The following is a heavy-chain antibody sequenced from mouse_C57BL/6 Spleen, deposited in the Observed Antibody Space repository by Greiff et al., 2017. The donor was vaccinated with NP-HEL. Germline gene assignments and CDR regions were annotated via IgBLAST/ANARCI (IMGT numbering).Heavy chain of an antibody. CDR1: GYTFTSYW. CDR3: ARNNYSKGGFAY. D-gene: IGHD2-5*01. CDR2: IYPGSGST. J-gene: IGHJ3*01. Sequence: QVQLQQPGAELVKPGASVKMSCKASGYTFTSYWITWVKQRPGQGLEWIGDIYPGSGSTNYNEKFKSKATLTVDTSSSTAYMQLSSLTSEDSAVYYCARNNYSKGGFAYWGQGTLVTVSA. V-gene: IGHV1-55*01.